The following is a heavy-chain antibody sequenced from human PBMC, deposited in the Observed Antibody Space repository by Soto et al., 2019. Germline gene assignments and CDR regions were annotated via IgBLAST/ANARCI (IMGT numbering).Heavy chain of an antibody. J-gene: IGHJ3*02. CDR2: INPTGTMT. CDR1: GYTFITSYY. CDR3: SRDTGYDHDAFDI. V-gene: IGHV1-46*01. D-gene: IGHD5-12*01. Sequence: QVQLVQSGAEVKKPGASVKLSCKASGYTFITSYYTHWVRQAPGQGLDWMGIINPTGTMTKYSETFHGKLTMTMDTSTSTDYMKLSTLTSEDTAVYFCSRDTGYDHDAFDIWGQVTMVTVSS.